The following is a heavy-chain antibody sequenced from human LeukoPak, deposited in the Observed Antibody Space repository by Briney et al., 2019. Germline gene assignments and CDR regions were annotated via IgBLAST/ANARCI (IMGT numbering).Heavy chain of an antibody. D-gene: IGHD3-9*01. Sequence: GGSLRLSCAASGFTFSSYGMHWVRQAPGKGLEWVAVIWSDGSSKHYADSVKGRFTISRDNSKNTLYLQMNSLRAEDTAVYYCARDFGWLSGFDNWGQGTLVTVSS. CDR3: ARDFGWLSGFDN. CDR1: GFTFSSYG. CDR2: IWSDGSSK. J-gene: IGHJ4*02. V-gene: IGHV3-33*01.